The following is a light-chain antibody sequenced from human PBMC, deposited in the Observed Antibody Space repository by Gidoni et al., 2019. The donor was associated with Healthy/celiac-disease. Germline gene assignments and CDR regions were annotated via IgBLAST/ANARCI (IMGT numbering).Light chain of an antibody. CDR2: DAS. V-gene: IGKV1-5*01. CDR3: QTYKHY. Sequence: DIQMTQSPSTLSASVGDRVTITCRARQSIRNWLAWYQQKPGNARKLLIYDASTLESGVPSRFSGNGSGTEFTLTISSLQPVDSATYYCQTYKHYFGGGTKVEIK. CDR1: QSIRNW. J-gene: IGKJ4*01.